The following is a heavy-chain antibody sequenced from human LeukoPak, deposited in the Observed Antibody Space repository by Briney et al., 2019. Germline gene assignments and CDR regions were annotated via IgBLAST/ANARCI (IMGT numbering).Heavy chain of an antibody. J-gene: IGHJ4*02. D-gene: IGHD4-23*01. CDR1: GFTFGDYA. CDR2: IRSKAYGGTT. V-gene: IGHV3-49*03. Sequence: GGSLRLSCTASGFTFGDYAMSWFRQAPGKGLEWVGFIRSKAYGGTTEYAASVKGRFTISRDDSKSIAYLQMNSLKTEDTAVYYCTRATYGGNFGFDYWGQGTLVTVSS. CDR3: TRATYGGNFGFDY.